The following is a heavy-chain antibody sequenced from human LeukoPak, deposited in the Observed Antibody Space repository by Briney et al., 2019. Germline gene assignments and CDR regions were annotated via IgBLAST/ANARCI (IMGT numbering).Heavy chain of an antibody. D-gene: IGHD1-26*01. CDR3: ARVRSSVGAVSYYFDY. J-gene: IGHJ4*02. Sequence: PSETLSLTCTVSGGSISSSGYYWGWIRQPPGKGLEWIGSIYYSGSTYYNPSLKSRVTISVDTSKNQFSLKLSSVTAADTAVYYCARVRSSVGAVSYYFDYWGQGTLVTVSS. V-gene: IGHV4-39*01. CDR2: IYYSGST. CDR1: GGSISSSGYY.